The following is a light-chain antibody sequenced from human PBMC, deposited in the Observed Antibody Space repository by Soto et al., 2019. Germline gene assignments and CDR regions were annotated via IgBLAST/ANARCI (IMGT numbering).Light chain of an antibody. CDR2: DAS. Sequence: EIVLTQSPATLSLSPGERATLSCRASQSVSSYLAWYQQKPGQAPRLLIYDASNRATGIPARFSGSGSGTDFTLTISSLEPEDFAVYSCQQRSNLPLTFGGGTKVEIK. CDR3: QQRSNLPLT. CDR1: QSVSSY. J-gene: IGKJ4*02. V-gene: IGKV3-11*01.